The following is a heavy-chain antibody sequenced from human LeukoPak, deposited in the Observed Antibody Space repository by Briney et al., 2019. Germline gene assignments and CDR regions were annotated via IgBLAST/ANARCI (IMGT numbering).Heavy chain of an antibody. V-gene: IGHV4/OR15-8*01. CDR2: IYHSGST. CDR1: GGSMSNIYY. CDR3: ARGGLAAADPVDY. Sequence: SETLSLTCNVSGGSMSNIYYWGWIRQPPGKGLEWIGEIYHSGSTNYNPSLKSRVTISVDKSKNQFSLKLSSVAAADTAVYCCARGGLAAADPVDYWGQGTLVTVSS. J-gene: IGHJ4*02. D-gene: IGHD6-13*01.